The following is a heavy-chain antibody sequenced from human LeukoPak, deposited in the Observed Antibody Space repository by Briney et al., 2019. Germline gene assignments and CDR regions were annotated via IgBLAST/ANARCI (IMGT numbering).Heavy chain of an antibody. CDR1: GXRFTNHW. Sequence: GESLKISYKGSGXRFTNHWIGLVRQMPGKVLELMAIIYAGDSDTRYSPSFQGQVTISVDKSTSTAYLQWSSLKASDTAIYYCVTAAHFDYWGQGTLVTVSS. V-gene: IGHV5-51*01. CDR2: IYAGDSDT. D-gene: IGHD6-13*01. CDR3: VTAAHFDY. J-gene: IGHJ4*02.